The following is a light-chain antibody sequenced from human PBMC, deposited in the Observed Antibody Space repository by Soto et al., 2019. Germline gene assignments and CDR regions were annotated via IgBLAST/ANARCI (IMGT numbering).Light chain of an antibody. CDR2: DVS. Sequence: QSALTQPASVSGSPGQSITISCSGTSSDVGGYNYVSWYQHHPGKAPKLMIYDVSNRPSGVSNRFSGSKSGNTASLTISGLRAEDEADYYCSSYTSSGTLVFGGGTKLTVL. V-gene: IGLV2-14*03. CDR1: SSDVGGYNY. J-gene: IGLJ3*02. CDR3: SSYTSSGTLV.